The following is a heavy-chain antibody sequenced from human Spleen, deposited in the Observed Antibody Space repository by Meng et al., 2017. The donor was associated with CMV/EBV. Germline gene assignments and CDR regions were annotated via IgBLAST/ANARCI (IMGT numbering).Heavy chain of an antibody. CDR2: IGTAGDT. J-gene: IGHJ4*02. CDR1: GFTFSSYD. CDR3: ARGSGSSGYYPDY. Sequence: ETLSLTCAASGFTFSSYDMHWVRQATGKGLEWVSAIGTAGDTYYPGSVKGRFTISRENAKNSLYLQMNSLRAEDTAVYYCARGSGSSGYYPDYWGQGTLVTVSS. V-gene: IGHV3-13*01. D-gene: IGHD3-22*01.